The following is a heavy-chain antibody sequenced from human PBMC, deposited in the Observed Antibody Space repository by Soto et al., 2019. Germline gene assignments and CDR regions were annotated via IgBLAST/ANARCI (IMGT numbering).Heavy chain of an antibody. CDR2: ISSSGSTI. D-gene: IGHD2-8*01. J-gene: IGHJ6*03. CDR3: ARHQYYCTNCVCYPIYYYYMDV. CDR1: GFTFSDYY. Sequence: GGSLRLSCAASGFTFSDYYMSWIRQAPGKGLEWVSYISSSGSTIYYADSVKGRFTISRDNAKNSLYLQMNSLRAEDTAVYYCARHQYYCTNCVCYPIYYYYMDVWGKGTTVTVSS. V-gene: IGHV3-11*01.